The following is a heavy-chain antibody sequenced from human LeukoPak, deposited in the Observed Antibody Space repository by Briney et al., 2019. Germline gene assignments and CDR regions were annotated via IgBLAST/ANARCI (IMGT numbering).Heavy chain of an antibody. D-gene: IGHD3-22*01. CDR3: ARIVVALTYYYYMDV. Sequence: PSETLSLTCTVSGGSISSSSSYWGWIRQPPGKGLQWLGSIYYSGTAYYNPSLKSRVTISVDTSKNQFSLKLSSVTAADTAVYYCARIVVALTYYYYMDVWGKGATVTVSS. J-gene: IGHJ6*03. V-gene: IGHV4-39*01. CDR2: IYYSGTA. CDR1: GGSISSSSSY.